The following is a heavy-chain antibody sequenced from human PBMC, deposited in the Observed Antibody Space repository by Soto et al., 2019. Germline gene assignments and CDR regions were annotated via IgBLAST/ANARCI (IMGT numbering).Heavy chain of an antibody. CDR3: AKGTVVVAAIMGFDY. D-gene: IGHD2-21*02. Sequence: EVLLLESGGGLVQRGGSLRLSCAASGFTFSSYAMSWVRQAPGKGLEWVSSISGSGGSTYHADSVKGRFTISRDNSKNTMYLQMNSLRAEDTAVYYCAKGTVVVAAIMGFDYWGQGSLVTVSS. CDR2: ISGSGGST. V-gene: IGHV3-23*01. CDR1: GFTFSSYA. J-gene: IGHJ4*02.